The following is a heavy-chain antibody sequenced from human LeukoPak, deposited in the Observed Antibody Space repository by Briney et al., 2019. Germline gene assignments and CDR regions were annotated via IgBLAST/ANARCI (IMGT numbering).Heavy chain of an antibody. CDR2: IVVGSGNT. CDR3: ARDDQRFNTDY. Sequence: SVKVSCKASGFTFTSSAMQWVRQARGQRLEWIGWIVVGSGNTNYAQKFQERVTITRDMSTSTAYMELSSLTSDDTAVYYCARDDQRFNTDYWGQGTLVTVSS. V-gene: IGHV1-58*02. CDR1: GFTFTSSA. J-gene: IGHJ4*02.